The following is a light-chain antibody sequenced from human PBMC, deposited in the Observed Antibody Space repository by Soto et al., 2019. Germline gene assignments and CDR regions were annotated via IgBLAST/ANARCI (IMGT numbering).Light chain of an antibody. CDR2: KAS. J-gene: IGKJ1*01. Sequence: IPMTQSPSTLSASVGDRVTITCRASQSISIWLAWYQQKPGKAPKLLIYKASSLESEVPSRFSGSGSGTELTLTINSLQPDDSATYYCQQYNSDSTFGQGTKVEIK. CDR3: QQYNSDST. CDR1: QSISIW. V-gene: IGKV1-5*03.